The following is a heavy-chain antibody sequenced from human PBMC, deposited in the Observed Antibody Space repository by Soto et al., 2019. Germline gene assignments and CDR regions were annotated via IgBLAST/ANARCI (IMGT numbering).Heavy chain of an antibody. D-gene: IGHD3-10*01. CDR3: ARELRGDSGPPSRDD. J-gene: IGHJ4*02. CDR1: GGSISNTDYY. V-gene: IGHV4-39*02. Sequence: SETLSLTCTVSGGSISNTDYYWGWVRQPPGKGLEWIGTIYYNGATQYNPSLKSRVTLSVDTSKNHFSVKLTSVTAADTAVYYCARELRGDSGPPSRDDWGQGTLVT. CDR2: IYYNGAT.